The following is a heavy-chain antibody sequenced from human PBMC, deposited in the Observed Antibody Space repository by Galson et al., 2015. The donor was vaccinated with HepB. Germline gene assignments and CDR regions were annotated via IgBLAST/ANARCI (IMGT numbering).Heavy chain of an antibody. CDR3: ARVNTSDCSGGSCVQRPYYYYSALDV. Sequence: SLRLSCAASGFTFSNYATHWVRQAPGKGLEWVALIVYDGSHKNYADSVTGRFSLSRDNSKNTLYLQLHSLIAAATPGYYCARVNTSDCSGGSCVQRPYYYYSALDVWGQGTSVTVSS. V-gene: IGHV3-30*04. CDR1: GFTFSNYA. D-gene: IGHD2-15*01. CDR2: IVYDGSHK. J-gene: IGHJ6*02.